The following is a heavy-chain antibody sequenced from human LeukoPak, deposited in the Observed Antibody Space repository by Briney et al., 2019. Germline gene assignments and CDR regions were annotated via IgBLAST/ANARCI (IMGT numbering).Heavy chain of an antibody. Sequence: SVKVSCKASGGTFSSYAISWVRQAPGQGLEWMGGIIPIFGTANYAQKFQGRVTITADESTSTAYMELSSLRSEDTAVYYCARGGRDRSFWSGYYSAYWGQGTLVTVSS. D-gene: IGHD3-3*01. CDR3: ARGGRDRSFWSGYYSAY. J-gene: IGHJ4*02. CDR2: IIPIFGTA. V-gene: IGHV1-69*01. CDR1: GGTFSSYA.